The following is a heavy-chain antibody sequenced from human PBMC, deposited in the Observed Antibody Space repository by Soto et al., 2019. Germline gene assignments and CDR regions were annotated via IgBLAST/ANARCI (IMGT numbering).Heavy chain of an antibody. Sequence: QITLKESGPTLVKPTQTLTLTCTFSGFSLSTSGVGVGWIRQPPGKALEWLALIYWNDDKRYSPSLKSRLTITKDTSKNQVVLTMTNMDPVDTATYYCAHRHKYSSSWLFDYWGQGTLVTVSS. D-gene: IGHD6-13*01. CDR3: AHRHKYSSSWLFDY. V-gene: IGHV2-5*01. CDR2: IYWNDDK. CDR1: GFSLSTSGVG. J-gene: IGHJ4*02.